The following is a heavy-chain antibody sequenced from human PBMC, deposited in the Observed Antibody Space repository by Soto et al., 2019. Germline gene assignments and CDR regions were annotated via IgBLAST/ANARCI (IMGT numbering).Heavy chain of an antibody. V-gene: IGHV3-30*03. CDR1: GFTFSSYG. Sequence: PGGSLRLSCAASGFTFSSYGMHWVRQAPGKGLEWVAVISYDGSNKYYADSVKGRFTISRDNSKNTLYLQMNSLRAEDTAVYYCGRDTSVTGSTLSHWGQGTLVTVSS. J-gene: IGHJ4*02. CDR2: ISYDGSNK. CDR3: GRDTSVTGSTLSH. D-gene: IGHD1-7*01.